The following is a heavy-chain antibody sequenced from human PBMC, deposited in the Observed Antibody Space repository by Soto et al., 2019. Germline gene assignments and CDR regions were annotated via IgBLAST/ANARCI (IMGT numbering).Heavy chain of an antibody. CDR2: IYYSGST. D-gene: IGHD5-18*01. Sequence: QVQLQESGPGLVKPSETLSLTCTVSGGSVSSGSYYWSWIRQPPGKGLEWIGYIYYSGSTNYNPSLDSRVTISVDTSKNQCSLKLSSVTAPDTAVYYCARARGYSYGYAEGRPDYWGQGTLVTVSS. CDR3: ARARGYSYGYAEGRPDY. CDR1: GGSVSSGSYY. J-gene: IGHJ4*02. V-gene: IGHV4-61*01.